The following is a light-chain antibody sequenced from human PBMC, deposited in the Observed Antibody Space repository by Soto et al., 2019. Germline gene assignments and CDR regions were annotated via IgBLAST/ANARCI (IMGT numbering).Light chain of an antibody. J-gene: IGLJ2*01. CDR3: SSYTSSSTPVV. Sequence: QSVLTQPASVSGSPGQSITIPCTGTSSDVGGYNFVSWYQQYPGKAPKLMIYDVTNRPSGVSNRFSASKSGNTASLTISGLQAEDEANYYCSSYTSSSTPVVFGGGTKLTVL. V-gene: IGLV2-14*01. CDR1: SSDVGGYNF. CDR2: DVT.